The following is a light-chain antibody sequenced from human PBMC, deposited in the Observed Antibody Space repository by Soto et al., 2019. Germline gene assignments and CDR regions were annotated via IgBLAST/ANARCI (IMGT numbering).Light chain of an antibody. J-gene: IGKJ1*01. CDR3: QQYNSYST. V-gene: IGKV1-5*01. CDR2: DAS. CDR1: QNVSPL. Sequence: DIQMTQYTSTLSASVGDRVTITCRASQNVSPLLAWYQQKPGKAPNLLIYDASTLESGVPSRFSGSGSGTEFTLTISSLQRDDFATYYCQQYNSYSTFGQVTKVDIK.